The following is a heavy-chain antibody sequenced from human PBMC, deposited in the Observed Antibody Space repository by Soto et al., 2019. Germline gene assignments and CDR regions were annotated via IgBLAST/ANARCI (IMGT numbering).Heavy chain of an antibody. V-gene: IGHV3-23*01. CDR2: ISGSGGST. Sequence: EVQLLESGGGLVQPGGSLRLSCTASEFTFSSYAMSWVRQAPGKGLEWVSAISGSGGSTYYADSVKGRFTISRDNSKNTLYLQMNSLRAEDTAVYYCAKGIVAAITMIVVVIGDDAFDIWGQGTMVTVSS. J-gene: IGHJ3*02. CDR3: AKGIVAAITMIVVVIGDDAFDI. D-gene: IGHD3-22*01. CDR1: EFTFSSYA.